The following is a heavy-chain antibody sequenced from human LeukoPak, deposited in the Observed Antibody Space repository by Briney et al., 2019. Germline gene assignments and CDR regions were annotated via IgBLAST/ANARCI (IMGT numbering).Heavy chain of an antibody. CDR2: FDPEDGET. CDR1: GYTFTGYY. CDR3: ARVAAAGTLYRKDFDY. V-gene: IGHV1-8*03. D-gene: IGHD6-13*01. Sequence: ASVKVSCKASGYTFTGYYMHWVRQAPGQGLEWMGGFDPEDGETIYAQKFQGRVTITRNTSISTAYMELSSLRSEDTAVYYCARVAAAGTLYRKDFDYWGQGTLVTVSS. J-gene: IGHJ4*02.